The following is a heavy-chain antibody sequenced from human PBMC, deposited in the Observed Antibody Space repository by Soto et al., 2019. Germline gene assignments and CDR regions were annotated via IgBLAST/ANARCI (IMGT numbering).Heavy chain of an antibody. V-gene: IGHV4-34*01. D-gene: IGHD3-22*01. CDR3: ARGIVITTSRGNWFDP. CDR1: GGSFSGYY. CDR2: INHSGST. J-gene: IGHJ5*02. Sequence: PSETLSLTCAVYGGSFSGYYWSWIRQPPGKGLEWIGEINHSGSTNYNPSLKSRVTISVDTSKNQFSLKLSSVTAADTAVYYCARGIVITTSRGNWFDPWGQGTLVTVPS.